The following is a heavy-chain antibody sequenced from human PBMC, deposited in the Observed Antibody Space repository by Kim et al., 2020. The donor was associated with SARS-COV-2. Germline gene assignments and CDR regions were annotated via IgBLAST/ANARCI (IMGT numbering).Heavy chain of an antibody. CDR2: IYYSGST. D-gene: IGHD1-26*01. CDR3: ARDAVGAYYWYFDL. J-gene: IGHJ2*01. V-gene: IGHV4-31*03. Sequence: SETLSLTCTVSGGSISSGGYYWSWIRQHPGKGLEWIGYIYYSGSTYYNPSLKSRVTISVDTSKNQFSLKLSSVTAADTAVYYCARDAVGAYYWYFDLWGRGTLVTVSS. CDR1: GGSISSGGYY.